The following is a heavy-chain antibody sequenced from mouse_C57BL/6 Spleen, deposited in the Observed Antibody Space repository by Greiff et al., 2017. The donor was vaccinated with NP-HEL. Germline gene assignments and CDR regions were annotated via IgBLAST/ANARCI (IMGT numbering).Heavy chain of an antibody. D-gene: IGHD2-2*01. CDR3: IFYGYDEGFAY. CDR1: GFNIKDYY. Sequence: EVQLQQSGAELVRPGASVKLSCTASGFNIKDYYMHWVKQRPEQGLEWIGRIDPEDGDTEYAPKFQGKATMTADTSSNTAYLQLSSLTSEDTAVYYCIFYGYDEGFAYWGQGTLVTVSA. CDR2: IDPEDGDT. V-gene: IGHV14-1*01. J-gene: IGHJ3*01.